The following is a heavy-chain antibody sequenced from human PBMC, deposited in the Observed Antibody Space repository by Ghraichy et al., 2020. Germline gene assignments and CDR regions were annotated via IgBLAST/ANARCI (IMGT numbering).Heavy chain of an antibody. Sequence: LRLSCTVSGGSISSGSYYWSWIRQPARKGLEWIGRIYTSGSTNYNPSLKSRVTISVDTSKNQFSLKLSSVTAADTAVYYCARGVVSYYDSSGYYYWFDYWGQGTLVTVSS. V-gene: IGHV4-61*02. CDR3: ARGVVSYYDSSGYYYWFDY. CDR2: IYTSGST. CDR1: GGSISSGSYY. J-gene: IGHJ4*02. D-gene: IGHD3-22*01.